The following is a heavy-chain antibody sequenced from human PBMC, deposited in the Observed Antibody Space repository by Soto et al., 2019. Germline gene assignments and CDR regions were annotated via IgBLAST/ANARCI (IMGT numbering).Heavy chain of an antibody. CDR1: GFTFSSYG. D-gene: IGHD2-21*02. V-gene: IGHV3-33*01. CDR2: IWYGGSNK. CDR3: AREIAYCGGDCYSVKASTPYYFDY. Sequence: QVQLVESGGGVVQPGRSLRLSCAASGFTFSSYGMHWVRQAPGKGLEWVAVIWYGGSNKYYADSVKGRFTISRDNSKNTLYLQMNSLRAEDTAVYYCAREIAYCGGDCYSVKASTPYYFDYWGQGTLVTVSS. J-gene: IGHJ4*02.